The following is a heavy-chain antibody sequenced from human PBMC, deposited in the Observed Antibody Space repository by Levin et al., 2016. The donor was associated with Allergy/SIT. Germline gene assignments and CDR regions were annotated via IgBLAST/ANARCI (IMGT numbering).Heavy chain of an antibody. CDR3: ARVTYDSSGYALYYYYYGMDV. CDR2: MNPNSGNT. J-gene: IGHJ6*02. Sequence: ASVKVSCKASGYTFTSYDINWVRQATGQGLEWMGWMNPNSGNTGYAQKFQGRVTMTRNTSISTAYMELSSLRSEDTAVYYCARVTYDSSGYALYYYYYGMDVWGQGTTVTVSS. D-gene: IGHD3-22*01. V-gene: IGHV1-8*01. CDR1: GYTFTSYD.